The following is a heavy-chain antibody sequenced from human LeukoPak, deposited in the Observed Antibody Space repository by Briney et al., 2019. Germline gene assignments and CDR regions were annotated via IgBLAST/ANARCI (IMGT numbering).Heavy chain of an antibody. Sequence: GASVKVSCKXSGYTFTSYGISWVRQAPGQGLEWMGRISAYNGNTNYAQKLQGRVTMTTDTSTSTAYMELRSLRSDDTAVYYCARDHYYGGNRNDFDYWGQGTLVTVSS. CDR1: GYTFTSYG. V-gene: IGHV1-18*01. CDR2: ISAYNGNT. CDR3: ARDHYYGGNRNDFDY. J-gene: IGHJ4*02. D-gene: IGHD4-23*01.